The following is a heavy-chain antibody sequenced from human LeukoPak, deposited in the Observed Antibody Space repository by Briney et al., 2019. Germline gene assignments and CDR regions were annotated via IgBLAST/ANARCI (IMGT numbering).Heavy chain of an antibody. V-gene: IGHV1-69*06. Sequence: SVKVSCKASGGTFSSYAISWVRQAPGQGLEWMGGIIPIFGTANYAQKFQGRVTITADKSTSTAYMELSSLRSEDTAVYYCARALVVPAAMDYWGQGTLSPSPQ. CDR3: ARALVVPAAMDY. D-gene: IGHD2-2*01. J-gene: IGHJ4*02. CDR2: IIPIFGTA. CDR1: GGTFSSYA.